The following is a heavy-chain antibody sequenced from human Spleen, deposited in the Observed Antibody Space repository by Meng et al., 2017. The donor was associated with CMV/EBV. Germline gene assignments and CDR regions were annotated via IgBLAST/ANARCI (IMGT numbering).Heavy chain of an antibody. J-gene: IGHJ4*02. CDR3: ARDGWQQSYYFDH. CDR1: GYTFTGYY. V-gene: IGHV1-2*06. Sequence: QVQLVQSGAEVKKPGASVKVSCKASGYTFTGYYMHWVRQAPGQGLEWMGRINPNSGGTNYAQKFQGRVTITRDTSASIGYMEVSSLRFEDTAVYYCARDGWQQSYYFDHWGQGALVTVYS. CDR2: INPNSGGT. D-gene: IGHD6-13*01.